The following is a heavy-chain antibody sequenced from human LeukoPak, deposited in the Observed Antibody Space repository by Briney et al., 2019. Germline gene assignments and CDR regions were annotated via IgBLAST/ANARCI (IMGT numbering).Heavy chain of an antibody. CDR1: GFTFSSYS. CDR2: ISSSSSYI. V-gene: IGHV3-21*05. Sequence: GGSLRLSCAASGFTFSSYSMNGVRQAPGKGLEGGSYISSSSSYIYYADSVKGRFTISRDNAKTSLYLQMNSLRAEDTAVYYCARDYHYGGNFDYWGQGTLVTVSS. D-gene: IGHD4-23*01. J-gene: IGHJ4*02. CDR3: ARDYHYGGNFDY.